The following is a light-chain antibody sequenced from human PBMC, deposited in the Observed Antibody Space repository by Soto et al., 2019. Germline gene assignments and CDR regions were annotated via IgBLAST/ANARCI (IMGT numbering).Light chain of an antibody. CDR2: GTS. V-gene: IGKV3-20*01. Sequence: EIVFTQSPGTLSLSPGERATLSCTATQSVDSTFLAWFQQKPGQAPRLLIYGTSSRATGIPDRFSGSGSGTDFTLTISRVEPEDFAVYYCQQYENSPWTFGQGTKVDIK. CDR3: QQYENSPWT. CDR1: QSVDSTF. J-gene: IGKJ1*01.